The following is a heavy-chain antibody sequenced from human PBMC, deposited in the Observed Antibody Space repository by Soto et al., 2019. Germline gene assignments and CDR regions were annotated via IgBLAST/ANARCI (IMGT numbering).Heavy chain of an antibody. CDR2: IKSKGGGGTA. CDR3: IWQQDFYYGRAV. D-gene: IGHD6-13*01. J-gene: IGHJ6*02. V-gene: IGHV3-15*07. Sequence: EVQLVESVGGLVTPGGSLTLSCAASGFSFSPAWMNWVRQAPGKGLEWVGLIKSKGGGGTADYAAPVKGRFIISRDDSKHTIYLQMNSLKPEDTALYYCIWQQDFYYGRAVWGQGTTVTVSS. CDR1: GFSFSPAW.